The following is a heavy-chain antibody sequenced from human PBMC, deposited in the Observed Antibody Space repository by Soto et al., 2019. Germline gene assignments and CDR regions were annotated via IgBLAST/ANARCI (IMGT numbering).Heavy chain of an antibody. CDR1: GGTFSSYA. CDR2: NIPIFGTA. Sequence: QVQLVQSGAEVKKPGSSVKVSCKASGGTFSSYAISWVRQAPGQGLEWMGGNIPIFGTANYAQKFQGRVTITADESTSTAYMELSSLRSEDTAVYYCASSVVTAIPVESFDYWGQGTLVTVSS. J-gene: IGHJ4*02. D-gene: IGHD2-21*02. CDR3: ASSVVTAIPVESFDY. V-gene: IGHV1-69*01.